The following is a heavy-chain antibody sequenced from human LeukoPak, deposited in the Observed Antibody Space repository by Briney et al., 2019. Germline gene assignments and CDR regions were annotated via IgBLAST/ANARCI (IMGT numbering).Heavy chain of an antibody. D-gene: IGHD1-26*01. Sequence: GGSLRLSCAASGFTFSSYGMHWVRQAPGKGLEWVSSISSSSSYIYYADSVKGRFTISRDNAKNSLYLQMNSLRAEDTAVYYCARDHSSASYTYYYYYMDVWGKGTTVTVSS. J-gene: IGHJ6*03. CDR1: GFTFSSYG. CDR3: ARDHSSASYTYYYYYMDV. CDR2: ISSSSSYI. V-gene: IGHV3-21*01.